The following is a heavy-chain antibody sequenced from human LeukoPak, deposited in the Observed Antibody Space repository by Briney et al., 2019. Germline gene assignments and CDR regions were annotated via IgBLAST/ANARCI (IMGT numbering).Heavy chain of an antibody. CDR3: ASMGVRIAVAENAFDI. CDR1: GGSISSSSYY. Sequence: SETLSLTCTVSGGSISSSSYYWGWIRQPPGKGLEWIGSIYYSGSTYYNPSLKSRVTISVDTSKNQFSLKLSSVTAADTAVYYCASMGVRIAVAENAFDIRGQGTMVTVSS. V-gene: IGHV4-39*07. D-gene: IGHD6-19*01. CDR2: IYYSGST. J-gene: IGHJ3*02.